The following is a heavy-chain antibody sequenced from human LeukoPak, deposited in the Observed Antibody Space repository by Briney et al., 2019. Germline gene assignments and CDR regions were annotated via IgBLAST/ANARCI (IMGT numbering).Heavy chain of an antibody. Sequence: TSETLSLTCTVSGGSISSGGYYWSWIRQHPGKGLERIEYIYYSGSTYYNPSLKSRLTISVDTSKNQFSLKLSSVTAADTAVYYCAREKEGDIVVVPAAIGQARWFDPWGQGTLVTVSS. V-gene: IGHV4-31*03. CDR3: AREKEGDIVVVPAAIGQARWFDP. J-gene: IGHJ5*02. CDR2: IYYSGST. CDR1: GGSISSGGYY. D-gene: IGHD2-2*01.